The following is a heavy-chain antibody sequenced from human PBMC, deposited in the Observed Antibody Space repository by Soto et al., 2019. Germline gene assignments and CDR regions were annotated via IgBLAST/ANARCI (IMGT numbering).Heavy chain of an antibody. V-gene: IGHV4-59*01. CDR2: IYYSGST. Sequence: SETLSLTCPVSGCSISSYYWSWIRQPPGKGLEWIGYIYYSGSTNYNPSLKSRVTISVDTSKNQFSLKLSSVTAADTAVYYCASSNIAAAGFYYYGMDVWGRGTTVTVSS. CDR3: ASSNIAAAGFYYYGMDV. J-gene: IGHJ6*02. D-gene: IGHD6-13*01. CDR1: GCSISSYY.